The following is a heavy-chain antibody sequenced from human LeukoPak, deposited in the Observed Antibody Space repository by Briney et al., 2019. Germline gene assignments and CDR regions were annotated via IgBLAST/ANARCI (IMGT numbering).Heavy chain of an antibody. D-gene: IGHD2-2*01. V-gene: IGHV5-51*01. CDR1: GYSFTSYW. CDR3: ARAMRTDIVVVPAVGAFDI. J-gene: IGHJ3*02. CDR2: IYPGDSDT. Sequence: GESLKISCKGSGYSFTSYWIGWVRPMPGKGLEWMGIIYPGDSDTRYSPSFQGQVTISADKSISTAYLQWSSLKASDTAMYYCARAMRTDIVVVPAVGAFDIWGQGTMVTVSS.